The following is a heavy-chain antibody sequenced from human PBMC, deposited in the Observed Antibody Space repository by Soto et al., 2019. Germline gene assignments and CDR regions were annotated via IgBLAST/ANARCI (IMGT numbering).Heavy chain of an antibody. V-gene: IGHV1-8*01. Sequence: QVQLVQSGAEVKKPGASVKVSCKASGYTFTSYDINWVRQATGQGLEWMGWMNPNSGNTGYAQKFQGRVTMTRNTSIITAYMELSSLRSEDTAVYYCARGHRRGKLLGHPYYFDYWGQGTLVTVSS. CDR1: GYTFTSYD. CDR3: ARGHRRGKLLGHPYYFDY. D-gene: IGHD2-2*01. J-gene: IGHJ4*02. CDR2: MNPNSGNT.